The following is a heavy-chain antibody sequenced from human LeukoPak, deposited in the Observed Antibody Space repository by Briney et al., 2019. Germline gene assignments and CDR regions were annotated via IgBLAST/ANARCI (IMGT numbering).Heavy chain of an antibody. CDR2: IYHSGST. J-gene: IGHJ4*02. D-gene: IGHD4-11*01. Sequence: SETLSLTCTVSGYSISSGYYWGWIRQPPGKGLEWIGSIYHSGSTYYNPSLKSRVTISVDTSKNQFSLKLSSVTAAGTAVYYCSRHVLVATVTTFDYWGQGTLVTVSS. CDR1: GYSISSGYY. V-gene: IGHV4-38-2*02. CDR3: SRHVLVATVTTFDY.